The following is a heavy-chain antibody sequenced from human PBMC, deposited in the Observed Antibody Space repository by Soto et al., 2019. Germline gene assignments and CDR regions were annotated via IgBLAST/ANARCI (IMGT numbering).Heavy chain of an antibody. CDR3: TRGATHGAVNI. Sequence: QVQLEESGGGVLQPGRSLTLSCVASGFRFSTSDMHWVRQAPGKGLEWVAHITIDGSRKYYADSVKGRFTVCRENSKNTVYLQVSSLSRDETALYYCTRGATHGAVNICGQGTMVTVSS. CDR2: ITIDGSRK. J-gene: IGHJ3*02. CDR1: GFRFSTSD. V-gene: IGHV3-30*03. D-gene: IGHD2-8*02.